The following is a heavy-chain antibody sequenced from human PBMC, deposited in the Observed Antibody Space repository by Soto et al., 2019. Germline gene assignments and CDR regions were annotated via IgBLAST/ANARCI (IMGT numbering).Heavy chain of an antibody. Sequence: ASVKVSCKASGYTFTSYYINWVRQATGQGLEWMGWMNPNSGNTGYAQKFQGRVTMTRNTSISTASMELSSLRSEDTAVYYCASLLSGGGRYYYYYMYVWGKGTTVTVSS. CDR2: MNPNSGNT. D-gene: IGHD1-26*01. CDR3: ASLLSGGGRYYYYYMYV. J-gene: IGHJ6*03. V-gene: IGHV1-8*01. CDR1: GYTFTSYY.